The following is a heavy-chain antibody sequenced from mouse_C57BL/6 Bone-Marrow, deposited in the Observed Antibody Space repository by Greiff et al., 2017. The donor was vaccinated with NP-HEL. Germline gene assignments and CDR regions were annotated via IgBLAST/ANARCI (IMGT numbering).Heavy chain of an antibody. J-gene: IGHJ3*01. CDR2: IRNKANGYTT. Sequence: VQLKESGGGLVQPGGSLSLSCAASGFTFTDYYMSWVRQPPGKALEWLGFIRNKANGYTTEYSASVKGRFTISRDNSQSILYLQMNALRAEDSATYYCARYMGSFSWFAYWGQGTLVTVSA. CDR3: ARYMGSFSWFAY. CDR1: GFTFTDYY. V-gene: IGHV7-3*01.